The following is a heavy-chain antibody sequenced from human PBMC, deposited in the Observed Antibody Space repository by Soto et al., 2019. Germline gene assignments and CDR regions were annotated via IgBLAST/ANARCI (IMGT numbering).Heavy chain of an antibody. Sequence: PSETMSICWPFSGGSISSGIHDGNWIRQTPGRGPEWMGYIYYNGNTNYNPSIKSRLTISVDTSKNQFSLKLTSVTAADTAVYYCARYSGSGYARIMDVWGQGTTVTVSS. CDR2: IYYNGNT. V-gene: IGHV4-61*01. CDR3: ARYSGSGYARIMDV. CDR1: GGSISSGIHD. D-gene: IGHD5-12*01. J-gene: IGHJ6*01.